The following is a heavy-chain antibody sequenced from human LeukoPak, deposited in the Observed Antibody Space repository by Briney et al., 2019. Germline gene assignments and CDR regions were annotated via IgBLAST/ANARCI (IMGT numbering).Heavy chain of an antibody. D-gene: IGHD3-10*01. Sequence: SQTLSLTCTVSGGSISSGDYYWSWIRQPPGKGLEWIGYIYYSGSTYYNPSLKSRVTISVDMSKNQFSLKLSSVTAADTAVYYCARESGLIWFGELGIAFDIWGQGTMVTVSS. CDR1: GGSISSGDYY. CDR3: ARESGLIWFGELGIAFDI. CDR2: IYYSGST. J-gene: IGHJ3*02. V-gene: IGHV4-30-4*01.